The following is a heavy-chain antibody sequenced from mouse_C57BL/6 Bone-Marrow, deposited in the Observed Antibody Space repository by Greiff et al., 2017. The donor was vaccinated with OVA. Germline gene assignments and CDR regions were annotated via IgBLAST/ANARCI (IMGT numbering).Heavy chain of an antibody. V-gene: IGHV1-39*01. J-gene: IGHJ1*03. Sequence: VQLKQSGPELVNPGASVKISCKASGYSFTDYNMNWVKQSNGKSLEWIGVINPNYGTTSYNQKFKGKATLTVDQSSSTAYMQLNSLTSEDSAVYYCAFYYGSSYRYFDVWGTGTTVTVSS. CDR1: GYSFTDYN. CDR2: INPNYGTT. D-gene: IGHD1-1*01. CDR3: AFYYGSSYRYFDV.